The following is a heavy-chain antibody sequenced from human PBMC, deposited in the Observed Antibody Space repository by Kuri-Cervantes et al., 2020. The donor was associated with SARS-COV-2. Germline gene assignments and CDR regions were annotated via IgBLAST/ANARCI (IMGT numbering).Heavy chain of an antibody. V-gene: IGHV3-33*01. CDR1: GFTFSSYG. Sequence: GASLKISCAASGFTFSSYGMHWVRQAPGKGLEWVAVIWYDGSNKYYADSVKGRFTISRDNSKNTLYLQMNSLRAEDTAVYYCARDSSITPRDFDYWGQGTLVTVSS. J-gene: IGHJ4*02. CDR3: ARDSSITPRDFDY. D-gene: IGHD6-13*01. CDR2: IWYDGSNK.